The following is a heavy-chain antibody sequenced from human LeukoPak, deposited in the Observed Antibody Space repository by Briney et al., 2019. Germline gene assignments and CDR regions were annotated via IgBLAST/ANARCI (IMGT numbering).Heavy chain of an antibody. D-gene: IGHD6-19*01. V-gene: IGHV3-30-3*01. Sequence: GGSLRLSCAASGFTFSSYAMHWVRQAPGKGLEWVAVISYDGSNKYYADSVKGRFTISRDNAKNSLYLQMNSLRAEDTAVYYCARVNSGWSYYFDSWGQGTLVTVSS. CDR1: GFTFSSYA. J-gene: IGHJ4*02. CDR2: ISYDGSNK. CDR3: ARVNSGWSYYFDS.